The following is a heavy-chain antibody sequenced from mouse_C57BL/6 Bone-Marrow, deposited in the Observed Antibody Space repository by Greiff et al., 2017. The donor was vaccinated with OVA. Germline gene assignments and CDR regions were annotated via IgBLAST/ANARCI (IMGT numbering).Heavy chain of an antibody. CDR1: GFTFSDYG. J-gene: IGHJ2*01. CDR2: ISNLAYSI. Sequence: EVQGVESGGGLVQPGGSLKLSCAASGFTFSDYGMAWVRQAPRKGPEWVAFISNLAYSIYYADTVTGRFTISRENAKNTLYLEMSSLRSEDTAMYYCARHSNYGFDYWGKGTTLTVSS. D-gene: IGHD2-5*01. CDR3: ARHSNYGFDY. V-gene: IGHV5-15*01.